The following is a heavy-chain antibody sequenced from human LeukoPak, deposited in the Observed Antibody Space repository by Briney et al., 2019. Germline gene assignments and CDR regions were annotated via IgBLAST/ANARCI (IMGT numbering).Heavy chain of an antibody. CDR3: ARDTLADDAFDI. V-gene: IGHV6-1*01. CDR2: TYYRTKWYN. D-gene: IGHD6-19*01. Sequence: SQTLSLTCAISGDSVSSNSAGWNWIRQSPSRGLEWLGRTYYRTKWYNDYAVSVKSRVTIKPDTSKNHFSLQLNSVTPEDTAVYFCARDTLADDAFDIWGQGTRVTVSS. CDR1: GDSVSSNSAG. J-gene: IGHJ3*02.